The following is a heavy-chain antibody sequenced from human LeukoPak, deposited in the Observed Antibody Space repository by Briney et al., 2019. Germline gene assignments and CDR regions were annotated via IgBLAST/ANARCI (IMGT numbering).Heavy chain of an antibody. CDR2: IYYSGST. J-gene: IGHJ4*02. V-gene: IGHV4-59*01. Sequence: SETLSLTCTVSGGSISSYYWSWIRQPPGKGLEWIGYIYYSGSTNYNPSLKSRVTISVDTSKNQFSLRLSSVTAADTAVYYCARGAQYYDFWSGSQLLFDYWGQGTLVTVSS. D-gene: IGHD3-3*01. CDR3: ARGAQYYDFWSGSQLLFDY. CDR1: GGSISSYY.